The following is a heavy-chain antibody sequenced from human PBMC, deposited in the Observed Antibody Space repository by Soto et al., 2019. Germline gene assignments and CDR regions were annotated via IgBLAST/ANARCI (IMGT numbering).Heavy chain of an antibody. CDR3: ARDPASIAARPDAFDI. D-gene: IGHD6-6*01. CDR2: INPSGGST. CDR1: GYTFTSYY. V-gene: IGHV1-46*01. Sequence: AASVKVSCKASGYTFTSYYMHWVRQAPGQGLEWMGIINPSGGSTSYAQKFQGRVTMTRDTSTSTVYMELSSLRSEDTAVYYCARDPASIAARPDAFDIWGQGTMVTVSS. J-gene: IGHJ3*02.